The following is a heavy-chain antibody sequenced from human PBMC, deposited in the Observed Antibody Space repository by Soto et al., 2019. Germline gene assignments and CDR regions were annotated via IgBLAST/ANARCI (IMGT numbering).Heavy chain of an antibody. CDR3: ARLSSLYYNSDYGGYYFDY. CDR2: IFYSGNS. D-gene: IGHD3-10*01. V-gene: IGHV4-31*03. CDR1: GGSIRGGDYY. J-gene: IGHJ4*02. Sequence: QVQLQESGPGLVKPSQTLSLTCTVSGGSIRGGDYYWSWIRQHPGKGLVWIGYIFYSGNSFYNPSLKSGVTISADTSKNQFSLQLSSVTAADTAIYYCARLSSLYYNSDYGGYYFDYWGQGTLVSVSS.